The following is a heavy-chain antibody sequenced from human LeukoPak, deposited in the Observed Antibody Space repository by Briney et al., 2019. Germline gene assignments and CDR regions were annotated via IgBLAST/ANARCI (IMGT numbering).Heavy chain of an antibody. CDR3: SRGGNLFDSSGYHSDWFDS. Sequence: PGGSLRLSCAASGFTFSNYWMHWVRQAPGKGLVWVSRINSDGRRTDYADSVKGRFTISRDNAKNTLYLQMNSLRAEDTAVYYCSRGGNLFDSSGYHSDWFDSWGQGTLVTVSS. V-gene: IGHV3-74*01. CDR1: GFTFSNYW. J-gene: IGHJ5*01. D-gene: IGHD3-22*01. CDR2: INSDGRRT.